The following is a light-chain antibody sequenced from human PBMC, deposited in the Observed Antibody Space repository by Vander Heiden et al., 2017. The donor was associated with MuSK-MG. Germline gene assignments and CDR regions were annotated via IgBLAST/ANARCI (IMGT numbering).Light chain of an antibody. CDR2: GVS. CDR3: REDGTSRIT. V-gene: IGKV3-20*01. Sequence: DIVSTQSPGTLSLSPAESATLSCRAIQSVGSSYLTWFQQKPGQSPRLLIYGVSSSASGIPDRFSGSGSGTDFTLTIIRLEPEHFAVYYCREDGTSRITFGGGTKVEIK. J-gene: IGKJ4*01. CDR1: QSVGSSY.